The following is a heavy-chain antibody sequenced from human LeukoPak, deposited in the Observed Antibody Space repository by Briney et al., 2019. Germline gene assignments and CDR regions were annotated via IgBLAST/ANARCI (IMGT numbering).Heavy chain of an antibody. V-gene: IGHV4-34*01. D-gene: IGHD3-22*01. J-gene: IGHJ3*02. Sequence: PSETLSLTCAVYGGSFSGYYWSWIRQPPGKGLEWIGEINHSGSTNYNPSLKSRVTISVDTSKNQFSLKLSSVTAADTAVYYCARGRTGTMIVVDITPYLLRAFDIWGQGTMVTVSS. CDR2: INHSGST. CDR3: ARGRTGTMIVVDITPYLLRAFDI. CDR1: GGSFSGYY.